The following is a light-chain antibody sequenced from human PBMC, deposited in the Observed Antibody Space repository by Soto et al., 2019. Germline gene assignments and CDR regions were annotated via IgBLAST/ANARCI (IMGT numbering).Light chain of an antibody. Sequence: DIQMTQSQSSLSVSVVARLTITVLASHIISNYLNWYLQRPGKAPKLLIFTASSVQSGVPSRFSGSGSGTEFTLTISSLLPEDFATYYCQQSFTSPWTFGQGTKVDI. J-gene: IGKJ1*01. CDR3: QQSFTSPWT. CDR2: TAS. V-gene: IGKV1-39*01. CDR1: HIISNY.